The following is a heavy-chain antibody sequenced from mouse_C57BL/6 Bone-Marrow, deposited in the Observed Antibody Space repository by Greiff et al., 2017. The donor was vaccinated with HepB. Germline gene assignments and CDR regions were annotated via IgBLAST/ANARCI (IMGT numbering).Heavy chain of an antibody. CDR2: INSDGGST. V-gene: IGHV5-2*03. J-gene: IGHJ3*01. CDR3: ARRQLRLPFAY. CDR1: EYEFPSHD. Sequence: EVKLQESGGGLVQPGESLKLSCESNEYEFPSHDMSWVRKTPEKRLELVAAINSDGGSTYYPDTMERRFIISRDDTKKTLYLQMSSLRSEDTALYYCARRQLRLPFAYWGQGTLVTVSA. D-gene: IGHD3-2*02.